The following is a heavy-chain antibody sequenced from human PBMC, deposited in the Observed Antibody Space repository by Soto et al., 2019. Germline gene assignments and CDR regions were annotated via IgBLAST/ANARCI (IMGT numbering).Heavy chain of an antibody. J-gene: IGHJ6*02. D-gene: IGHD3-22*01. CDR2: INSDGSST. V-gene: IGHV3-74*01. CDR3: ATYDSSGYXSLDGDGGYYYYGMDV. Sequence: PGGSLRLSCAASGFTFSSYWMHWVRQAPGKGLVWVSRINSDGSSTSYADSVKGRFTISRDNAKNTLYLQMNSLRAEDTAVYYCATYDSSGYXSLDGDGGYYYYGMDVWGQGTTVTAP. CDR1: GFTFSSYW.